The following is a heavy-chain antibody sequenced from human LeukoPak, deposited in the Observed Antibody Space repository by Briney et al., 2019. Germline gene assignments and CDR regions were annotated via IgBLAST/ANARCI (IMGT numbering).Heavy chain of an antibody. CDR1: GFTFSVFG. Sequence: PGGSLRLSCAASGFTFSVFGIHWIRQAPGKGLEWVSYISSSGSTIYYADSVKGRFTISRDNAKNSLYLQMNRLRAEDTAVYYCTRDSDHVRDYWGQGTLVTVSS. CDR3: TRDSDHVRDY. V-gene: IGHV3-48*03. D-gene: IGHD3-10*01. CDR2: ISSSGSTI. J-gene: IGHJ4*02.